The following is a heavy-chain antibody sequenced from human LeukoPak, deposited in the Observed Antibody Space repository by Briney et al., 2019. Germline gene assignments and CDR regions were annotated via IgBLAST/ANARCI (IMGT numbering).Heavy chain of an antibody. V-gene: IGHV1-2*02. CDR2: INPNSGGT. J-gene: IGHJ5*02. Sequence: ASVKVSCKASGYTFTSYYMHWVRQAPGQGLEWMGWINPNSGGTNYAQKFQGRVTMTRDTSISTAYMELSRLRSDDTAVYYCARVRSRQVNWFDPWGQGTLVTVSS. D-gene: IGHD3-16*02. CDR3: ARVRSRQVNWFDP. CDR1: GYTFTSYY.